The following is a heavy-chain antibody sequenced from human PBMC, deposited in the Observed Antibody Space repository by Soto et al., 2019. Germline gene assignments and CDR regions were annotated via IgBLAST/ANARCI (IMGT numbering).Heavy chain of an antibody. V-gene: IGHV1-69*13. CDR3: ASNGTYYYDSSGYPYYYYYYGMDV. J-gene: IGHJ6*02. Sequence: ASVKVSCKASGGTFSSYAISWVRQAPGQGLEWMGGIIPIFGTANYAQKFQGRVTITADESTSTAYMELSSLRSEDTAVYYCASNGTYYYDSSGYPYYYYYYGMDVWGQGTTVTVSS. D-gene: IGHD3-22*01. CDR2: IIPIFGTA. CDR1: GGTFSSYA.